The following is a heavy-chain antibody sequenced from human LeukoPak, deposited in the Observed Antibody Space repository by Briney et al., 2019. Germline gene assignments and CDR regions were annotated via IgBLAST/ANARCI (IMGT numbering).Heavy chain of an antibody. CDR3: ARESPHYYSSASPKSLFDY. V-gene: IGHV1-69*04. CDR1: GGTFSSYA. J-gene: IGHJ4*02. CDR2: IIPILGIA. Sequence: SVKVSCKASGGTFSSYAISWVRQAPGQGLEWMGRIIPILGIANYAQKFQGRVTITADKSTSTAYMELSSLRSEDTAVYFCARESPHYYSSASPKSLFDYWGQGTLVTVSS. D-gene: IGHD3-10*01.